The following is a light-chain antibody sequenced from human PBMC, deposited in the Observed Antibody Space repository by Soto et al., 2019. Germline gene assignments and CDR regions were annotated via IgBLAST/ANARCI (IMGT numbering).Light chain of an antibody. V-gene: IGLV6-57*04. CDR3: QSYDSSNRV. J-gene: IGLJ3*02. CDR1: SGSIASNY. CDR2: EDN. Sequence: NFMLTQPHSVSESPGKTVTISCTRSSGSIASNYVQWYQQRPGSAPTTAIYEDNQRPSGVPDRFSGSIDSSSNSASLTISGLKTEDEADYYCQSYDSSNRVFGGGTKVTVL.